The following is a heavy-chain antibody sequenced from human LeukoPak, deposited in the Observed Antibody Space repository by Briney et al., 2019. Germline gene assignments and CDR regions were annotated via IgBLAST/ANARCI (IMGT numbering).Heavy chain of an antibody. J-gene: IGHJ4*02. CDR3: ATGGSLPLGY. D-gene: IGHD2-21*02. Sequence: GGSLRLSCAASGFTFSSYWMHRVRQAPGKGLVWVSRINSDGSSTNYADSVKGRFTISRDNAKNTLYMQMNSLRAEDTAVYYCATGGSLPLGYWGQGTLVTVSS. CDR1: GFTFSSYW. V-gene: IGHV3-74*01. CDR2: INSDGSST.